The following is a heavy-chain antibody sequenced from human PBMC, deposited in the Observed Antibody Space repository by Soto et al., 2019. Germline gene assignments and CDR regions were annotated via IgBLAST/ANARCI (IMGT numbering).Heavy chain of an antibody. CDR1: GFTFSSYS. D-gene: IGHD3-22*01. Sequence: PGGSLRLSCAASGFTFSSYSMNWVRQAPGKGLEWVSSISSSSSYIYYADSVKGRFTISRDNAKNSLYLQMNSLRAEDTAVYYCARDFTPQNYYDSSGYPLDVGYYYYYGMDVWGQGTTVTVSS. V-gene: IGHV3-21*01. CDR3: ARDFTPQNYYDSSGYPLDVGYYYYYGMDV. J-gene: IGHJ6*02. CDR2: ISSSSSYI.